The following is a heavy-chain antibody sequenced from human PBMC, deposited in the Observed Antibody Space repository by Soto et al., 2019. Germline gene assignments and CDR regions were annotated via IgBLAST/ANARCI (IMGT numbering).Heavy chain of an antibody. CDR2: ISGSGGST. CDR1: GFTFSSYA. J-gene: IGHJ5*02. Sequence: GGSLRLSCAASGFTFSSYAMSWVRQAPGKGLEWVSAISGSGGSTYYADSVKGRFTISRDNSKNTLYLQMNSLRAEDTAVYYCAKDYYGSGSRQAGTWFDPWGQGTLVTVSS. D-gene: IGHD3-10*01. V-gene: IGHV3-23*01. CDR3: AKDYYGSGSRQAGTWFDP.